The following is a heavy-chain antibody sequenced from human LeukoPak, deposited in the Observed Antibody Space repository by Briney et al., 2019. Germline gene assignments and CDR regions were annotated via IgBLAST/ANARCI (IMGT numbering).Heavy chain of an antibody. Sequence: PGGSLRLSCAASGFTFSSYAMSWVRQAPGKGLEWVSAISGSGGSTYYADSVKGRFTISRDNAKNSLYLQMNSLRAEDTALYYCARLNYYDSSGYTDYWGQGTLVTVSS. CDR2: ISGSGGST. D-gene: IGHD3-22*01. CDR1: GFTFSSYA. V-gene: IGHV3-23*01. CDR3: ARLNYYDSSGYTDY. J-gene: IGHJ4*02.